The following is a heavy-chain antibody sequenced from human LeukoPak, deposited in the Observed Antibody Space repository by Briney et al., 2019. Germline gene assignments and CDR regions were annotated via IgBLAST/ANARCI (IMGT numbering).Heavy chain of an antibody. Sequence: SETLSLTCTVSGGSISSYYWSWIRQPPGKGLEWIGYIYYSGSTNYNPSLKSRVTISVDASKNQFSLKLSSVTAADTAVYYCASRAVAGSYFQHWGQGTLVTVSS. J-gene: IGHJ1*01. CDR1: GGSISSYY. CDR3: ASRAVAGSYFQH. V-gene: IGHV4-59*01. D-gene: IGHD6-19*01. CDR2: IYYSGST.